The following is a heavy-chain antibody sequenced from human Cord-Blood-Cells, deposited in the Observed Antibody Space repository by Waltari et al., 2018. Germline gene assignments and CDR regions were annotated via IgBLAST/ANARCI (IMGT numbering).Heavy chain of an antibody. CDR3: AKDILDDWYFDL. Sequence: EVQLLESGGGLVQLGGSLSLSCAASGFTFSSYALVWVRQAPGKGLEWVSAISGSGVSTYYADSVKGRFTISRDNSKNTLYLQMNSLRAEDTAVYYCAKDILDDWYFDLWGRGTLVTVSS. V-gene: IGHV3-23*01. CDR2: ISGSGVST. D-gene: IGHD2-15*01. J-gene: IGHJ2*01. CDR1: GFTFSSYA.